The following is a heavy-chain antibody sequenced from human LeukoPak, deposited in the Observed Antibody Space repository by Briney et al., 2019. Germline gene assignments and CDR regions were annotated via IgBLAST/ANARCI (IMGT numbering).Heavy chain of an antibody. D-gene: IGHD2-2*01. CDR3: ARDPAAWDY. Sequence: GGSLRLSCAASGFTFSSYWMSWVRQAPGEGLEWVGNIKGDGSDKYYVDSVKGRFTISRDNAKNSLYLQMNSLRAEDTAVYYCARDPAAWDYWGQGTLVTVSS. V-gene: IGHV3-7*01. CDR2: IKGDGSDK. J-gene: IGHJ4*02. CDR1: GFTFSSYW.